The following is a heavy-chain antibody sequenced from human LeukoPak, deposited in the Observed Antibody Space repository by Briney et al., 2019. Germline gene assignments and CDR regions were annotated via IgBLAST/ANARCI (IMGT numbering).Heavy chain of an antibody. D-gene: IGHD2-2*01. Sequence: SETLSLTCAVSGGSISSSNWWSWVRQPPGKGLEWIGEIYHSGSTNYNPSLKSRVTISVDKSKNQFSLKLSSVAAADTAVYYCARVRCEYRLLRQTLYGMDVWGQGTTVTVSS. CDR3: ARVRCEYRLLRQTLYGMDV. V-gene: IGHV4-4*02. CDR1: GGSISSSNW. J-gene: IGHJ6*02. CDR2: IYHSGST.